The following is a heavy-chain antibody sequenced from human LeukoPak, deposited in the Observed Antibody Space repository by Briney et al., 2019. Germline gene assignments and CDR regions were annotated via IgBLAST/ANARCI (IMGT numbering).Heavy chain of an antibody. CDR3: ARVPRPRITMVRGAPSYWFDP. Sequence: SETLSLTCTVSGGSISSYYWSWIRQPPGKGLEWIGYIYYSGSTNYNPSLKSRVTISVDTSKNQFSLKLSSVTAADTAVYYCARVPRPRITMVRGAPSYWFDPWGQGTLVTVSS. D-gene: IGHD3-10*01. J-gene: IGHJ5*02. V-gene: IGHV4-59*01. CDR1: GGSISSYY. CDR2: IYYSGST.